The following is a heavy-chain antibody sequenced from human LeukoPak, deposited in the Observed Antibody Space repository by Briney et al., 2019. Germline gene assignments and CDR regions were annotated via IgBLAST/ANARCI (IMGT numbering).Heavy chain of an antibody. Sequence: ASVKVSCKASGYTFTGYYMHWVRQAPGQGLEWMGWINPNSGGTNYAQHLQGRVSMTTGTPTRTAYMELRSLRSDYCARAWTIVLHCWGQGTLVTVSS. CDR3: IVLHC. CDR2: INPNSGGT. D-gene: IGHD2/OR15-2a*01. V-gene: IGHV1-2*02. CDR1: GYTFTGYY. J-gene: IGHJ4*02.